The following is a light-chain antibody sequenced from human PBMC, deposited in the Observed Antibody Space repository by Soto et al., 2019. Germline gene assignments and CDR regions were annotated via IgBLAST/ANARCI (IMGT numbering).Light chain of an antibody. CDR2: KAS. J-gene: IGKJ5*01. CDR1: QSISIW. CDR3: QQHNSFSIT. V-gene: IGKV1-5*03. Sequence: DIQITHSPSTLSSSLLSIFTITCLASQSISIWLAWYQQKPGKAPKIPIYKASSLESGVPSRFSGSGSGTEFTLTINSLQADDFAIYYCQQHNSFSITFGQGTRLEIK.